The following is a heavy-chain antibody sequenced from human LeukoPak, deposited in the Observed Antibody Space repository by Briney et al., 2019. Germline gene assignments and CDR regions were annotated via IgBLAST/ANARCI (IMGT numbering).Heavy chain of an antibody. D-gene: IGHD3-10*01. CDR3: ARALRGAESTALGNWFDP. V-gene: IGHV1-2*02. J-gene: IGHJ5*02. CDR1: GYTFTGYY. Sequence: ASVKVSCKASGYTFTGYYMHWVRQAPGQGLEWMGWINPNSGGTNYAQKFQGRVTMTRDTSISTAYMELSRLRSDDTAVYYCARALRGAESTALGNWFDPWGQGTLVTVSS. CDR2: INPNSGGT.